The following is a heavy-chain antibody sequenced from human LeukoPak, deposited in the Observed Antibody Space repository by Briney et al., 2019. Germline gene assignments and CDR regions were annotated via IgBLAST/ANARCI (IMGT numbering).Heavy chain of an antibody. V-gene: IGHV1-46*01. CDR1: GYTFTSYY. CDR3: ARDRGGMIVVVLHFDY. J-gene: IGHJ4*02. Sequence: GASVKVSCKASGYTFTSYYMHWVRQAPGQGLEWMGIINPSGGSTSYAQKFQGRVTMTRDTSTSTVYMELSSLRSDDTAVYYCARDRGGMIVVVLHFDYWGQGTLVTVSS. CDR2: INPSGGST. D-gene: IGHD3-22*01.